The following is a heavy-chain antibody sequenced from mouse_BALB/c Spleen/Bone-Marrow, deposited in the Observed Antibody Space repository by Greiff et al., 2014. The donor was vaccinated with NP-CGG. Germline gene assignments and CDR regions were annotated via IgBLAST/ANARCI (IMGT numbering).Heavy chain of an antibody. J-gene: IGHJ1*01. V-gene: IGHV14-3*02. CDR2: IDPANGDT. CDR1: GFNIKDTH. Sequence: VQLQQSGAELAKPGASVKLSCTASGFNIKDTHMHWVKQRPEQGLEWIGRIDPANGDTKYDPKFQGKATITADTSSNTAYLQLSSLTSEDTAVYYCTKPSFYYGSSYWYFDVWGAGTTVTVSS. CDR3: TKPSFYYGSSYWYFDV. D-gene: IGHD1-1*01.